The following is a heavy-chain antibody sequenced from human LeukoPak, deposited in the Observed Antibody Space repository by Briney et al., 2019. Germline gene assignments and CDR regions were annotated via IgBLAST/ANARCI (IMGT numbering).Heavy chain of an antibody. CDR2: IKQDGSEK. CDR1: GFTFSSYW. D-gene: IGHD6-13*01. Sequence: GGSLRLSCAASGFTFSSYWMSWVRQAPGKGLEWVANIKQDGSEKYYVDSVKGRFTISRDNAKNSLYLQMNSLRAEDTAVYYCARRHGVKGIAAAGTFDYWGQGTLVTVSS. V-gene: IGHV3-7*01. J-gene: IGHJ4*02. CDR3: ARRHGVKGIAAAGTFDY.